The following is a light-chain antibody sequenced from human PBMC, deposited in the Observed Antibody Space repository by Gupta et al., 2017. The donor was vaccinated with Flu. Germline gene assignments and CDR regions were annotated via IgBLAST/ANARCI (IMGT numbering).Light chain of an antibody. CDR2: VYSEGSH. CDR3: QTWTTGIWV. V-gene: IGLV4-69*01. CDR1: SGHSNYA. Sequence: QLVLTQSPSASASLGASVKLTCTLSSGHSNYAIAWHQQQPEKGTASLMMVYSEGSHSKGDGSPDCGSGSGAAAAITTTMSSLEAEADYYYYSQTWTTGIWVFGGGTKLTVL. J-gene: IGLJ3*02.